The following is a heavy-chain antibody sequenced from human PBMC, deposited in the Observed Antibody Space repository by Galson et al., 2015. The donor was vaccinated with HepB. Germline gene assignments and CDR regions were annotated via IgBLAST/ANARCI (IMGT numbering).Heavy chain of an antibody. V-gene: IGHV3-74*03. CDR2: INVDGSSA. D-gene: IGHD6-13*01. Sequence: SLRLSCAASGFTFSSSWMHWVRQAPGKGLVWVSRINVDGSSAEYVDSVKGRFTISRDNAKNTLYLQMNSLRAEDTAVYYCVRGSSTWNGVDYWGQGTLVTVSS. CDR3: VRGSSTWNGVDY. CDR1: GFTFSSSW. J-gene: IGHJ4*02.